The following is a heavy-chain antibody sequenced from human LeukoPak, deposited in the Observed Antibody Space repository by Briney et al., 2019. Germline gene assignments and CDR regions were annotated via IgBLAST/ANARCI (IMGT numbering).Heavy chain of an antibody. D-gene: IGHD2-2*01. CDR1: GYDFADYW. V-gene: IGHV5-51*01. CDR3: ARGLGYCSSNTCRTFDY. Sequence: GESLKISCKASGYDFADYWIAWVRPMPGKGLEWMGSIWPGNSDTRYSPSFQGQVTISADKSITTAFLQWSSLKASDTAMYYCARGLGYCSSNTCRTFDYWGQGILVTVSS. J-gene: IGHJ4*02. CDR2: IWPGNSDT.